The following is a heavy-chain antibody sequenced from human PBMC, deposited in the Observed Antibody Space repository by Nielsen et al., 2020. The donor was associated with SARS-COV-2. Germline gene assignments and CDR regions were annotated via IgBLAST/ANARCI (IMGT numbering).Heavy chain of an antibody. D-gene: IGHD1-26*01. CDR3: ASAPSGSYHMPYFDL. J-gene: IGHJ2*01. CDR1: VSSIIIFY. CDR2: IYSSVST. V-gene: IGHV4-59*12. Sequence: SETLSLTCPVSVSSIIIFYWSWFRPPPGKGLVWIGYIYSSVSTNYNPSLKSRVTMSVDTSKNQFSLKLSSVTDADTAVYYCASAPSGSYHMPYFDLWGRGTLVTVSS.